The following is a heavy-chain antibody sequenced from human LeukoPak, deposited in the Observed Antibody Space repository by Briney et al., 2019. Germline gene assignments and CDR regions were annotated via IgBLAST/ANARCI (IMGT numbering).Heavy chain of an antibody. CDR1: GGSISSGSYY. Sequence: SETLSLTCTVSGGSISSGSYYWSWIRQPAGKGLEWIGRIYTGGSTNYNPSLKSRVTISVDTSKNQFSLKLSSVTAADTAVYYCARAPWYYGSGVEAWGQGTLVTVSS. D-gene: IGHD3-10*01. V-gene: IGHV4-61*02. CDR3: ARAPWYYGSGVEA. CDR2: IYTGGST. J-gene: IGHJ5*02.